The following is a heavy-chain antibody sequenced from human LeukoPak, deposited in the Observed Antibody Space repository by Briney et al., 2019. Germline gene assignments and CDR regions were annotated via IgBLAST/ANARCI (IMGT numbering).Heavy chain of an antibody. CDR3: ARGRRDYYDSSGYPPAFDI. CDR2: IYTSGST. J-gene: IGHJ3*02. V-gene: IGHV4-4*07. CDR1: GGSISSYY. D-gene: IGHD3-22*01. Sequence: SETLSLTCTVSGGSISSYYWSWIRQPAGKGLEWIGRIYTSGSTNYNPSLKSRVIISVDKSKNQFSLKLSSVTAADTAVYYCARGRRDYYDSSGYPPAFDIWGQGTMVTVSS.